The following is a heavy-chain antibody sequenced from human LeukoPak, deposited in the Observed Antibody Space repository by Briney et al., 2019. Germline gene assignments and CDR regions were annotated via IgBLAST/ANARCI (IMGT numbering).Heavy chain of an antibody. D-gene: IGHD3-22*01. CDR2: ISAYNGNT. Sequence: VASVKVSCKDSGYTFTSYGISWVRQAPGQGLEWMGWISAYNGNTNYAQKLQGRVTMTTDTSTSTAYMELRSLRSDDTAVYYCAREVTMIVVLGYYYYGMDVWGQGTTVTVSS. CDR3: AREVTMIVVLGYYYYGMDV. V-gene: IGHV1-18*01. CDR1: GYTFTSYG. J-gene: IGHJ6*02.